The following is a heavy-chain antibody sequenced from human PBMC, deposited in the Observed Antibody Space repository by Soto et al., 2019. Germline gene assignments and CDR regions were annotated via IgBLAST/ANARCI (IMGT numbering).Heavy chain of an antibody. CDR1: GGTFRTFA. J-gene: IGHJ6*02. V-gene: IGHV1-69*01. Sequence: QVQLVQSGAEVKEPGSSVKVSCKASGGTFRTFAISWVRQAPGQGPDWMGGIIPVFGTPNYAQKFQGRVTITADESTSTAYMELSSLRSEDTAVYYCARGGSTMVRGPLVYGLDVWGQGTTVTVSS. D-gene: IGHD3-10*01. CDR2: IIPVFGTP. CDR3: ARGGSTMVRGPLVYGLDV.